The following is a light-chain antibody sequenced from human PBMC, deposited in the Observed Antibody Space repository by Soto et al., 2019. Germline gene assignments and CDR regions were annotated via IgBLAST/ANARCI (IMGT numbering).Light chain of an antibody. V-gene: IGLV2-11*01. J-gene: IGLJ1*01. Sequence: QSALTQPRSLSGSPGQSVTISCTGTTSDVGGYNYVSWYQQHPDKAPKLMIYDVSKQPSGVPHRFSGSKSGNTAFLTISGLQAEDEADYYCCSYAGSYSYVFGTGTKLTVL. CDR1: TSDVGGYNY. CDR2: DVS. CDR3: CSYAGSYSYV.